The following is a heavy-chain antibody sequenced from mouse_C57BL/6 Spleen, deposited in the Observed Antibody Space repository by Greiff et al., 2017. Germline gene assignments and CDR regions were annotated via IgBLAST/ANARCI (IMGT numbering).Heavy chain of an antibody. CDR3: ARSGTAQATRFAY. D-gene: IGHD3-1*01. Sequence: QVQLQQPGAELVKPGASVKLSCKASGYTFTSYWMQWVKQRPGQGLEWIGEIDPSDSYTNYNQKFKGEATLTVDTSSSTAYMQLSSLTSEDSAVYYCARSGTAQATRFAYWGQGTLVTVSA. V-gene: IGHV1-50*01. J-gene: IGHJ3*01. CDR2: IDPSDSYT. CDR1: GYTFTSYW.